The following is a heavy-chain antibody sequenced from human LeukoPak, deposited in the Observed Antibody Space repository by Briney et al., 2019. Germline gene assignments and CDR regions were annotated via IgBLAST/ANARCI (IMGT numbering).Heavy chain of an antibody. CDR3: ASSIVGATLNWFDP. J-gene: IGHJ5*02. Sequence: PGGSLRLSCAASGFTFSSYEMNWVRQAPGKGLEWVSYISGSGSTIYSADSVKGRFTISRDNAKNSLYLQMNSLRAEDTAVYYCASSIVGATLNWFDPWGQGTLVTVSS. CDR2: ISGSGSTI. V-gene: IGHV3-48*03. CDR1: GFTFSSYE. D-gene: IGHD1-26*01.